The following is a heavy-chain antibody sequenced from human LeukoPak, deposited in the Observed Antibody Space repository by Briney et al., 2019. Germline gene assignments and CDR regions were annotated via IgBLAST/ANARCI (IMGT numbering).Heavy chain of an antibody. V-gene: IGHV4-39*07. CDR2: IYYSGST. CDR3: ARVSQEGWPTGPLK. CDR1: GGSISSSSYY. D-gene: IGHD2-15*01. Sequence: PSETLSLTCTVSGGSISSSSYYWGWIRQPPGKGLEWIGSIYYSGSTYYNPSLKSRVTISVDTSKNQFSLKLSSVTAADTAVYYCARVSQEGWPTGPLKWGQGTLVTVSS. J-gene: IGHJ4*02.